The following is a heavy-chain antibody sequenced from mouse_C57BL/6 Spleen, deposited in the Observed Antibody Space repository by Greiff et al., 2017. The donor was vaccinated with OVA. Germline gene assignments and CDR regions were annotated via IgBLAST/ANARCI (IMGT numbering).Heavy chain of an antibody. D-gene: IGHD2-4*01. V-gene: IGHV1-82*01. CDR3: ARSGDYDDGRDYFDY. J-gene: IGHJ2*01. CDR1: GYAFSSSW. CDR2: IYPGDGDT. Sequence: QVQLQQSGPELVKPGASVKISCKAFGYAFSSSWMNWVKQRPGKGLEWIGRIYPGDGDTNYNGKFKGKATLTSDKSSSTAYMQLSSLTSEDSAVYFCARSGDYDDGRDYFDYWGQGTTLTVSS.